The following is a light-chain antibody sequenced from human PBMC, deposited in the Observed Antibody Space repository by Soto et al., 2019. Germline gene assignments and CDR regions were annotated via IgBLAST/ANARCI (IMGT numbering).Light chain of an antibody. CDR1: QSVSSN. CDR3: QQYNNSPCT. J-gene: IGKJ5*01. Sequence: EILMTQSPATLSVSPGERATLSCGARQSVSSNLAWYQQKPGQAPRLLIYGASTRATGIPARFSGSGSGTEFTLTISSLQSEDFEVYYCQQYNNSPCTFGQGTRLEIK. CDR2: GAS. V-gene: IGKV3-15*01.